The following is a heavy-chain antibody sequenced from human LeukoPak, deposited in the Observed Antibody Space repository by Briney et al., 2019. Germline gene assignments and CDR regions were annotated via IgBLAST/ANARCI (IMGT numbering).Heavy chain of an antibody. CDR1: GFTFSSYG. Sequence: PGGSLRLSCAASGFTFSSYGMHWVRQAPGKGLEWVAVIWYDGSNKYYADSVKGRFTISRDNSKNTLCLQMNSLRAEDTAVYYCARDLAYCSSSSCYSDYYGMDVWGQGTTVTVSS. J-gene: IGHJ6*02. CDR3: ARDLAYCSSSSCYSDYYGMDV. D-gene: IGHD2-2*01. CDR2: IWYDGSNK. V-gene: IGHV3-33*01.